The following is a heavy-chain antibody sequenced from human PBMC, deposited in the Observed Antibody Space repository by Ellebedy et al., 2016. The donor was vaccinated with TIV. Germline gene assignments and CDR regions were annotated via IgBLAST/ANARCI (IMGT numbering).Heavy chain of an antibody. CDR2: ISSNGDTT. CDR3: ARAGGMAAAGTY. Sequence: GESLKISCTASGFTFSDYAIRWVRQAPGKGLEYVSAISSNGDTTYYANSVKGRFTISRDNSKNMAFLQMSRLRLDDMAVYYCARAGGMAAAGTYWGQGTLVTVSS. CDR1: GFTFSDYA. D-gene: IGHD6-13*01. J-gene: IGHJ1*01. V-gene: IGHV3-64*01.